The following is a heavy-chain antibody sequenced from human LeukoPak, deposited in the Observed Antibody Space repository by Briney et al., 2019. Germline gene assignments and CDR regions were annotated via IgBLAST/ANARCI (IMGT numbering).Heavy chain of an antibody. J-gene: IGHJ4*02. Sequence: SETLSLTCAVYGGSFSGYYWSWIRQPPGKGLEWIGSIYYGGSTYYNPSLKSRVTISVDTSKNQFSLKLSSVTAADTAVYYCARHESLEAFDYWGQGTLVTVSS. CDR2: IYYGGST. V-gene: IGHV4-34*01. CDR3: ARHESLEAFDY. CDR1: GGSFSGYY. D-gene: IGHD6-6*01.